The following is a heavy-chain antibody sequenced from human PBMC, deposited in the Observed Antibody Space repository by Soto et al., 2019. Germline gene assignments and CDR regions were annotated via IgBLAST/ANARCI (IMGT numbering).Heavy chain of an antibody. Sequence: PGGSLRLSCAVSGFTFSDHYMDWVRQAPGKGLEWVARSRDKAESHTTEYAASVKGRFTISRDDSKSSLYLQMNSLKTEDTAVYFCARAARLSHFDIWGQGNLVTVSS. V-gene: IGHV3-72*01. D-gene: IGHD6-25*01. CDR3: ARAARLSHFDI. J-gene: IGHJ4*02. CDR2: SRDKAESHTT. CDR1: GFTFSDHY.